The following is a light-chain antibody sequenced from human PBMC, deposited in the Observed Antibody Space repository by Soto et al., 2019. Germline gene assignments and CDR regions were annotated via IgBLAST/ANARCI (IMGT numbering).Light chain of an antibody. V-gene: IGKV4-1*01. Sequence: DFVMTPSPDSLSVSLGETATIKCKSSLGVLSSSDNKNYLAWYQQKPGQPPKLLIYWASTRESGVPDRFSGSGSGTDFTLTISSLQAEDVAVYYCQQYYSTPRTFGQGTKVDIK. CDR3: QQYYSTPRT. CDR1: LGVLSSSDNKNY. J-gene: IGKJ1*01. CDR2: WAS.